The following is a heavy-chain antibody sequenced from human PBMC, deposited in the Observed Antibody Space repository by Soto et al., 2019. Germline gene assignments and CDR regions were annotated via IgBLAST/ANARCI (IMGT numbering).Heavy chain of an antibody. CDR2: ISYDGSNK. Sequence: GGSLRLSCAASGFTFSSYAMHWVRQAPGKGLEWVAVISYDGSNKYYADSVKGRFTISRDNSKNTLYLQMNSLRAEDTAVYYCARDLGGYYGSGSYYRGVYYYYGMDVWGQGTTVTVSS. CDR3: ARDLGGYYGSGSYYRGVYYYYGMDV. D-gene: IGHD3-10*01. V-gene: IGHV3-30-3*01. J-gene: IGHJ6*02. CDR1: GFTFSSYA.